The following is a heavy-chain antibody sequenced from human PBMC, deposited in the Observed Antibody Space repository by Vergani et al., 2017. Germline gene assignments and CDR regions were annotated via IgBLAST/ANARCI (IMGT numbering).Heavy chain of an antibody. Sequence: QVQLQESGPGLVKPSETLSLTCAVSGYSISSGYYWGWIRQPPGKGLEWIGSIYHSGSTYYNPSLKSRVTISVDTSKNQFSMKLSFVTAADTAVYFCARREGGSGPYLFGFDPWGQGTLVTVSS. V-gene: IGHV4-38-2*01. J-gene: IGHJ5*02. CDR2: IYHSGST. D-gene: IGHD2-15*01. CDR1: GYSISSGYY. CDR3: ARREGGSGPYLFGFDP.